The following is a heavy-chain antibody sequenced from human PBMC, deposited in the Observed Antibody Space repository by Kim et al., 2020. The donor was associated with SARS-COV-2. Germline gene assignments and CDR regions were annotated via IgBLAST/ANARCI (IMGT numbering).Heavy chain of an antibody. CDR1: GYTFTMNA. J-gene: IGHJ4*02. CDR2: INTDTGNP. D-gene: IGHD3-16*02. Sequence: ASVKVSCKASGYTFTMNAISWVRQAPGQGREWMGWINTDTGNPTYAQAFTRRFVFSVDTSVTTAYLQISSLEPEDTALYYCTRVIWGTYRYTDYWGQGTL. V-gene: IGHV7-4-1*02. CDR3: TRVIWGTYRYTDY.